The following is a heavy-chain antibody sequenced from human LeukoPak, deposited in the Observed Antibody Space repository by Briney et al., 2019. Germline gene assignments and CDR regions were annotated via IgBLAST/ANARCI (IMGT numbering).Heavy chain of an antibody. V-gene: IGHV4-59*08. J-gene: IGHJ3*02. CDR1: GGSISGFH. Sequence: SETLSLTCTVSGGSISGFHWNWIRQPPGKGLEWIGYIYYSGRTDSNPSLKSRVTVSVDTSKNQFNLRLTSVTAADTAMYYCARRNDFDIWGPGTMLTVSS. CDR3: ARRNDFDI. CDR2: IYYSGRT.